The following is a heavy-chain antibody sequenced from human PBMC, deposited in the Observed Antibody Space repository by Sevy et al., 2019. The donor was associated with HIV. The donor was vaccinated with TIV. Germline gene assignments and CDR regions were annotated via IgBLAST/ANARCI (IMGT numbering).Heavy chain of an antibody. V-gene: IGHV3-53*01. CDR3: ARGRPTATTLGYAFEI. D-gene: IGHD4-17*01. Sequence: GGSLRLSCAASGFTVSANYMTWVRQAPGKGLEWVSIIYSGGRTSFTDSVKGRFTISRDNAKNMLYLQMNSLRAEDTAVYYCARGRPTATTLGYAFEIWGQGTKVTVSS. CDR2: IYSGGRT. J-gene: IGHJ3*02. CDR1: GFTVSANY.